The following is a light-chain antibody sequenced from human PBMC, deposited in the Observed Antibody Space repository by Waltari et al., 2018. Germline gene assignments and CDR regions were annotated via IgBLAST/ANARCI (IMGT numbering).Light chain of an antibody. CDR2: EVS. V-gene: IGLV2-14*01. CDR3: SSYAGDITLL. CDR1: SSAFGGYNY. Sequence: QSALTQPATVSGSPGQSITISCTGTSSAFGGYNYVSWYQQHPGKAPKLIISEVSNRPSGVSTRFSGSKSGNTASLTSSGLQTEDEADYYCSSYAGDITLLFGTGTKVSVL. J-gene: IGLJ1*01.